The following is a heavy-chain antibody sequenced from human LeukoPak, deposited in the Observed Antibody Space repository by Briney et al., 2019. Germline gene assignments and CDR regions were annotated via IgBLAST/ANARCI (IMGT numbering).Heavy chain of an antibody. V-gene: IGHV3-23*01. CDR1: GFGFTTYS. CDR2: ISAIGSDT. CDR3: AKGGSTAWTAVDY. J-gene: IGHJ4*02. Sequence: GGSLRLSCAASGFGFTTYSFSWVRQAPGKGSEWVSGISAIGSDTYYADSVKGRFTISRDNSNNTLSLQMNSLRVEDTAIYFCAKGGSTAWTAVDYWGQGTLVTVSS. D-gene: IGHD2-2*01.